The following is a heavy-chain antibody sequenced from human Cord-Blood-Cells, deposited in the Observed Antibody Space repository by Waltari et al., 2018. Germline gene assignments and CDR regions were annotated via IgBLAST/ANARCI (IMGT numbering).Heavy chain of an antibody. CDR1: GYTFTGYY. V-gene: IGHV1-2*04. J-gene: IGHJ3*02. D-gene: IGHD1-7*01. CDR2: INPNSCGT. Sequence: QVQLVQSGAEVKKPGASVKVSCKASGYTFTGYYMHWVRQAPGQGLEWMGWINPNSCGTNYAKKFQGWVNMTRDTSISTAYMGLGRLGSDDTGVYYCARGDLNYLFAFDIWGQGTMVTVSS. CDR3: ARGDLNYLFAFDI.